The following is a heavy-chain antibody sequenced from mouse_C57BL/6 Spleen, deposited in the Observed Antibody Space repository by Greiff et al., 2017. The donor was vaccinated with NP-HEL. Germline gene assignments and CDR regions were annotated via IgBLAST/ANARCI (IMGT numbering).Heavy chain of an antibody. Sequence: QVQLQQSGPELVKPGASVKISCKASGYAFSSSWMNWVKQRPGKGLEWIGRLYPGDGDTNYNGKFKGKATLTADKSSSTAYMQLSSLTSEDSAVYFCARGDYYDYDGGHAWFAYWGQGTLVTVSA. CDR1: GYAFSSSW. V-gene: IGHV1-82*01. CDR3: ARGDYYDYDGGHAWFAY. CDR2: LYPGDGDT. D-gene: IGHD2-4*01. J-gene: IGHJ3*01.